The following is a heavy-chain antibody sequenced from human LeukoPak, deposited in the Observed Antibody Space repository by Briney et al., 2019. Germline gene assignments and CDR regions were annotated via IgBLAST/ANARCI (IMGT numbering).Heavy chain of an antibody. V-gene: IGHV3-11*04. CDR1: GFTFSDYY. CDR2: IRSSGSMI. J-gene: IGHJ4*02. Sequence: KPGGSLRLSCAASGFTFSDYYMSWIRQAPGKGLEWVSYIRSSGSMISDADSVKGRFTISRDNAKKSLYLQMNSLRAEDTAVYYCARDGDYIYYFDYWGQGTLVTVSS. CDR3: ARDGDYIYYFDY. D-gene: IGHD4-17*01.